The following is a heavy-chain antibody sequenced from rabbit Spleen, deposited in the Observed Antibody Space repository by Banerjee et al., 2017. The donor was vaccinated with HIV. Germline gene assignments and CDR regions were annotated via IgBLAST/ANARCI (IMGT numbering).Heavy chain of an antibody. Sequence: QSLEESGGDLVKPGASLTLTCTASGFDLSNNYYMCWVRQAPGKGLEWISCIAGGSSGFTYSATWAKGRFTISKTSSTTVTLQMTSLTVADTATYFCARDTGSSFSTYGMDLWGPGTLVTVS. V-gene: IGHV1S40*01. D-gene: IGHD8-1*01. CDR2: IAGGSSGFT. CDR3: ARDTGSSFSTYGMDL. CDR1: GFDLSNNYY. J-gene: IGHJ6*01.